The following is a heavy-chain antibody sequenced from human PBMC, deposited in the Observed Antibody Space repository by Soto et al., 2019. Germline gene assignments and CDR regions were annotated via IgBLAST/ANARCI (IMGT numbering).Heavy chain of an antibody. D-gene: IGHD1-26*01. V-gene: IGHV3-23*01. CDR3: AKARQVGIVGATSFDY. J-gene: IGHJ4*02. CDR2: ISGSGGST. CDR1: GFTFSSYA. Sequence: GGSLRLSCAASGFTFSSYAMSWVRQAPGKGLEWVSAISGSGGSTYYADSVKGRFTISRDNSKNTLYLQMKSLRAEDTAVYYCAKARQVGIVGATSFDYWGQGTLVTVSS.